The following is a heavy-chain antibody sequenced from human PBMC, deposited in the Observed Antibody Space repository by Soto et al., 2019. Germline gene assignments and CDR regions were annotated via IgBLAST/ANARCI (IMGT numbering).Heavy chain of an antibody. CDR3: AKDGNRKDDY. V-gene: IGHV3-23*01. CDR2: ISDSGTKT. CDR1: GFSISDYA. Sequence: GGSLRLSCSASGFSISDYAMSWVRQAPGKGLEWVSSISDSGTKTFYADSVKGRFAISRDTSKNTVYMQMNNLRVEDTALYYCAKDGNRKDDYWGQGTVVTVSS. J-gene: IGHJ4*02.